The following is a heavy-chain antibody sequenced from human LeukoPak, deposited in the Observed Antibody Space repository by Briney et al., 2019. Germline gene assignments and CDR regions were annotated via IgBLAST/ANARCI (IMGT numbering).Heavy chain of an antibody. CDR2: ISGSSTDI. CDR3: ARAAIRGYSYGYAS. CDR1: GFTFSNYA. D-gene: IGHD5-18*01. V-gene: IGHV3-21*01. Sequence: KAGGSLRLSCAASGFTFSNYAMNWVRQAPGKGLEWVSSISGSSTDIYYADSVKGRFTISRDNAKNSLYLQINSLRAEDTAIYYCARAAIRGYSYGYASWGQGTLVTVSS. J-gene: IGHJ5*02.